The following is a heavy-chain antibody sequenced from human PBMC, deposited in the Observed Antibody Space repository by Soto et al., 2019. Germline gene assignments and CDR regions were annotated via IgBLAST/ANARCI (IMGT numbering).Heavy chain of an antibody. J-gene: IGHJ6*02. CDR2: ISYDGSNK. V-gene: IGHV3-30*18. D-gene: IGHD1-26*01. CDR1: GFTFSSYG. CDR3: AKDSFRWELLLHGMDV. Sequence: HPGGSLRLSCAASGFTFSSYGMHWVRQAPGKGLEWVAVISYDGSNKYYADSVKGRFTISRDNSKNTLYLQMNSLRAEDTAVYYCAKDSFRWELLLHGMDVWGQGTTVTVSS.